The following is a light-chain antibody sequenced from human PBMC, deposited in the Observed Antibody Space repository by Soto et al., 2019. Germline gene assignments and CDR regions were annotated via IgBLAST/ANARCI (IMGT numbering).Light chain of an antibody. CDR3: QQTYSWPDT. Sequence: EIVMTQSPATLSLSPGERATLSCRASQSVGSYLSWYQQKRGQAPRLLIYEASNRATGIPARFSGSGSGTDFTLTISSLEPEDFAVYYGQQTYSWPDTFGQGTKLEIK. J-gene: IGKJ2*01. V-gene: IGKV3-11*01. CDR2: EAS. CDR1: QSVGSY.